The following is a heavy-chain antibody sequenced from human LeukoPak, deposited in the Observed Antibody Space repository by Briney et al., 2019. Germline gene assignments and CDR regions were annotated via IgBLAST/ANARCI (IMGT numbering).Heavy chain of an antibody. CDR2: IKQDGSEK. Sequence: GGSLRLSCAASGFTFSSYWMSWVRQAPGKGLEWVANIKQDGSEKYYVDSVKGRFTISRDNAKNSLYLQMNSLRAEDTAVYYCAKDKELLPHDAFDIWGQGTMVTVSS. J-gene: IGHJ3*02. CDR1: GFTFSSYW. D-gene: IGHD1-26*01. CDR3: AKDKELLPHDAFDI. V-gene: IGHV3-7*03.